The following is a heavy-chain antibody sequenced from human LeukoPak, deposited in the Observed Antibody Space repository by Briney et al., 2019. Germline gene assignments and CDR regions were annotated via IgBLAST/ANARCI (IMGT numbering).Heavy chain of an antibody. CDR2: INPNSGGT. D-gene: IGHD6-19*01. CDR1: GYTFTGYY. V-gene: IGHV1-2*02. CDR3: ARDSSGGWYERYFQH. Sequence: GASVKVSCKTSGYTFTGYYMHWVRQAPGQGLEWMGWINPNSGGTNYAQKFQGRVTMTTDTSTSTACMELRSLRSDDTAVYYCARDSSGGWYERYFQHWGQGTLVTVSS. J-gene: IGHJ1*01.